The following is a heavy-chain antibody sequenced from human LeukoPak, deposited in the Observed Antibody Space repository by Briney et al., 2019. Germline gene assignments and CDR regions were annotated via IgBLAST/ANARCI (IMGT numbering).Heavy chain of an antibody. CDR3: ARGPPGGAIAAAGCDY. V-gene: IGHV3-21*01. J-gene: IGHJ4*02. CDR2: ISSSSRSYR. CDR1: GFTFISYN. D-gene: IGHD6-13*01. Sequence: GGSLRLSCEASGFTFISYNMNWVRQAPGKGLEWVSSISSSSRSYRYYADSLKGRFTISRDNAKNSLYLQMNSLRAEDTAVYYCARGPPGGAIAAAGCDYWGQGTLVTVSS.